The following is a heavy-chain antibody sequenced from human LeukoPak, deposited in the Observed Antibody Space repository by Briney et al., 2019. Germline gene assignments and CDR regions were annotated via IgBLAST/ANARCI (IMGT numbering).Heavy chain of an antibody. J-gene: IGHJ3*02. CDR2: IYYSWST. D-gene: IGHD6-19*01. V-gene: IGHV4-30-4*08. CDR1: GGSISSGDYY. CDR3: ARERTAVAGTQHAFDI. Sequence: SETLSLTCTVSGGSISSGDYYWSWIRQPPGKGLEWIGYIYYSWSTYYNPSLKSRVTISVGTSKNQFSLKLSSVTAADTAVYYCARERTAVAGTQHAFDIWGQGTMVTVSS.